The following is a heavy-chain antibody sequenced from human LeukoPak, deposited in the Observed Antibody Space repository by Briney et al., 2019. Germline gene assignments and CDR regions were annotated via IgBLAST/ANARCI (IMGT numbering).Heavy chain of an antibody. V-gene: IGHV3-43*01. CDR3: AKDSRAIAPAGTFDY. CDR2: ISWDGVST. J-gene: IGHJ4*02. CDR1: GFTFHDYP. Sequence: GGSLRLSCATSGFTFHDYPMHWVRQAPGKGLEWVSLISWDGVSTDYADSVKGRFSVSRDNSKNSLYLQVNSLRTEDTAFYYCAKDSRAIAPAGTFDYWGQGALVTVSS. D-gene: IGHD6-13*01.